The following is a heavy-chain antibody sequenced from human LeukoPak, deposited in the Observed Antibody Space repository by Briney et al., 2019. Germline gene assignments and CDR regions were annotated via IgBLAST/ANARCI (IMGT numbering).Heavy chain of an antibody. J-gene: IGHJ4*02. Sequence: GGSLRLSCAASGFTFSSYAMSWVRQAPGRGVEWVGRIKSKTDGGTTDYAAPVKGRFTISRDDSKNTLYLQMNSLKTEDTAVYYCTTDPNYYDSSGYFRVADYWGQGTLVTVSS. D-gene: IGHD3-22*01. V-gene: IGHV3-15*01. CDR1: GFTFSSYA. CDR3: TTDPNYYDSSGYFRVADY. CDR2: IKSKTDGGTT.